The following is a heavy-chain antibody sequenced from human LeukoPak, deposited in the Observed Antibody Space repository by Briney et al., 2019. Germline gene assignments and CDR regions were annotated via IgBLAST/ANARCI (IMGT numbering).Heavy chain of an antibody. J-gene: IGHJ4*02. V-gene: IGHV3-33*06. CDR1: KFTFSHYG. Sequence: GRSLRLSCAAAKFTFSHYGMHWVRQAPGKGLEWVAVIWSDGSNQYHADSVKGRFTISRDNSKNTVYLQMNSLRVGDTGVYYCAKDAQRGFDYSNSLEYWGQGILVTVSS. CDR3: AKDAQRGFDYSNSLEY. CDR2: IWSDGSNQ. D-gene: IGHD4-11*01.